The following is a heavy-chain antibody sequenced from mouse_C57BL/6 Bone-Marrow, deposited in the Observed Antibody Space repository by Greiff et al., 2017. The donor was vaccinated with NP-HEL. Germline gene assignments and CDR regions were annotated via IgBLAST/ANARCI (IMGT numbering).Heavy chain of an antibody. CDR2: IYPGSGST. Sequence: QVQLKQPGAELVKPGASVKMSCKASGYTFTSYWITWVKQRPGQGLEWIGDIYPGSGSTNYNEKFKSKATLTVDTSSSTAYMQLSSLTSEDSAVYYCARIRPGYYAMDYWGQGTSVTVSS. CDR3: ARIRPGYYAMDY. CDR1: GYTFTSYW. V-gene: IGHV1-55*01. J-gene: IGHJ4*01.